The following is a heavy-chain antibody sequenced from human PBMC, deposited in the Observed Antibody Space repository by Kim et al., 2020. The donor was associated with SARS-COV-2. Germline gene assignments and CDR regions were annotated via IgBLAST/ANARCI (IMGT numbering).Heavy chain of an antibody. D-gene: IGHD2-2*01. Sequence: GGSLRLSCAASGFTFSSYGMHWVRQAPGKGLEWVAVISYDGSNKYYADSVKGRFTISRDNSKNTLYLQMNSLRAEDTAVYYCAKDIVVVPAAVEGLGYWGQGTLVTVSS. CDR1: GFTFSSYG. CDR2: ISYDGSNK. CDR3: AKDIVVVPAAVEGLGY. J-gene: IGHJ4*02. V-gene: IGHV3-30*18.